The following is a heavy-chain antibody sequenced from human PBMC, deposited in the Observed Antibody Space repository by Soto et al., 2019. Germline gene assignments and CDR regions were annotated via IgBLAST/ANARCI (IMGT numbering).Heavy chain of an antibody. CDR1: GFTFSSYS. J-gene: IGHJ4*02. CDR3: ARVQDGSGSYCPQDY. V-gene: IGHV3-21*01. D-gene: IGHD3-10*01. Sequence: EVQLVESGGGLVKPGGSLRLSCAASGFTFSSYSMNWFRQAPGKGLEWVSSISSSSSYIYYADSVKGRFTISRDNAKNSLYLQMNSLRAEDTAVYYCARVQDGSGSYCPQDYWGQGTLVTVSS. CDR2: ISSSSSYI.